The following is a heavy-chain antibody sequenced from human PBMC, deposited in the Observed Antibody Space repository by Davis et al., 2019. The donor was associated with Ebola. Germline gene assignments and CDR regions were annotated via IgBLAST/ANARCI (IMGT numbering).Heavy chain of an antibody. CDR1: GFTFSNFA. J-gene: IGHJ4*02. Sequence: PGGSLRLSCAASGFTFSNFAITWVRQAPGRGLEWVSTIAGTSGSTYVANSLKGRFFISRDNRVNTVDLQMNSLRVEDTAIYFCAKGPSRGSLDYWGQGVLVTVSS. D-gene: IGHD5-12*01. V-gene: IGHV3-23*01. CDR3: AKGPSRGSLDY. CDR2: IAGTSGST.